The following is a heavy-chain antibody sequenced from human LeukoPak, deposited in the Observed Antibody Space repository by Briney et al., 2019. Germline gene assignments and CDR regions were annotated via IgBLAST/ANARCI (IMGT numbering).Heavy chain of an antibody. J-gene: IGHJ4*02. CDR3: ARGVAISSSGWYDTFDY. V-gene: IGHV3-64*02. CDR2: ISTNGDRT. CDR1: GFTFSNSA. D-gene: IGHD6-19*01. Sequence: GGSLRLSCAASGFTFSNSAMYWVRQAPGKGLEFVSVISTNGDRTYYADSVKGRFTISRDNSKNTLYLQMGSLRADDMGAYYCARGVAISSSGWYDTFDYWGQGALVTISS.